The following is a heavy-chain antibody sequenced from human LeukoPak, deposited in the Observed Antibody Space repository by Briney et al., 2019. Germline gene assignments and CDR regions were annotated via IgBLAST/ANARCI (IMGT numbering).Heavy chain of an antibody. V-gene: IGHV4-59*08. J-gene: IGHJ5*02. D-gene: IGHD3-10*01. CDR2: ISYTGST. CDR3: ARRSPSYMARPIGGWFDP. CDR1: GGSISNYY. Sequence: RPSETLSLTCNASGGSISNYYWSWIRQAPGKGMEWIGSISYTGSTNYNPSLNSRLTMSVDTSKNQFSLKLNSVTAADTAIYYCARRSPSYMARPIGGWFDPWGQGTLVTVSS.